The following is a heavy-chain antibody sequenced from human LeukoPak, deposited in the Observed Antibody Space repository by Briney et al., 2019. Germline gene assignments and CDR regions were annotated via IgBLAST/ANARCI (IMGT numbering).Heavy chain of an antibody. CDR2: ISYDGSNK. J-gene: IGHJ5*02. CDR3: ARSLYSGYDNNWFDP. D-gene: IGHD5-12*01. Sequence: GGSLRLSCAASGFTFSSYGMHWVRQAPGKGLEWVAVISYDGSNKYYADSVKGRFTISRDNSKNTLYLQMNSLRAEDTAVYYCARSLYSGYDNNWFDPWGQGTLVTVSS. CDR1: GFTFSSYG. V-gene: IGHV3-30*03.